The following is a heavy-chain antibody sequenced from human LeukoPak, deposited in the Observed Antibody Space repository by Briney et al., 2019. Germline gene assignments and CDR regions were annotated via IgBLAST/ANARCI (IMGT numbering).Heavy chain of an antibody. CDR2: IYSGGST. J-gene: IGHJ4*02. Sequence: GGSLRLSCAASGFTVSSNYMSWVRQAPGKGLEWVSVIYSGGSTYYADSVKGRFTISRDNSKNTLYLQMNSLRAEDTAVYYCARLYGSGSSYFDYWGQGTLVTVSS. CDR1: GFTVSSNY. V-gene: IGHV3-53*01. CDR3: ARLYGSGSSYFDY. D-gene: IGHD3-10*01.